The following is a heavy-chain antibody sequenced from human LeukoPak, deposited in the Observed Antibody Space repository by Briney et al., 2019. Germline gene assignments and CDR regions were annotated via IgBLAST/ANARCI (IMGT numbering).Heavy chain of an antibody. D-gene: IGHD2-2*01. CDR3: ARSSPNKAFTENIVVVPAAGDY. CDR1: GYTFTGYY. J-gene: IGHJ4*02. CDR2: INPNSGGT. Sequence: ASVKVSCKASGYTFTGYYMHWVRQAPGQGLEWMGWINPNSGGTNYAQKFQGRVTMTRDTSISTAYMELSRLRSDDTAVYYRARSSPNKAFTENIVVVPAAGDYWGQGTLVTVSS. V-gene: IGHV1-2*02.